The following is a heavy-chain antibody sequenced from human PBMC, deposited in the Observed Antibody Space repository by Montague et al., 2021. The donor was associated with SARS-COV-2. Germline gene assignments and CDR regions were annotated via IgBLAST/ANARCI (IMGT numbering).Heavy chain of an antibody. CDR3: ARLRDGVVPSPILGVGPYYSSSCIQX. CDR2: INHGGST. D-gene: IGHD3-10*01. Sequence: SETLSLTCAVYGTSISGYYWNWIRQPPGKGLEWIGEINHGGSTKYSPSLKSRLTISADTSKNQFSLKLTSVAAADTAVYYCARLRDGVVPSPILGVGPYYSSSCIQXWGSGTPVSVSS. CDR1: GTSISGYY. V-gene: IGHV4-34*01. J-gene: IGHJ6*03.